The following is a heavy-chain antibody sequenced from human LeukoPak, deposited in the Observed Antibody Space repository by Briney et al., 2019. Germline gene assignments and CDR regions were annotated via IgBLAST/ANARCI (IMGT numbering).Heavy chain of an antibody. CDR1: GFTFSSYS. D-gene: IGHD7-27*01. Sequence: GGSLRLSCAASGFTFSSYSMNWVRQAPGKGLEWVANINPDGSGKYYVDSVRGRFTISRDNAKDSVYLQMNSLRTDDTAVYYCGRDPAWGAIDYWGQGTLVTVSS. J-gene: IGHJ4*02. CDR3: GRDPAWGAIDY. CDR2: INPDGSGK. V-gene: IGHV3-7*01.